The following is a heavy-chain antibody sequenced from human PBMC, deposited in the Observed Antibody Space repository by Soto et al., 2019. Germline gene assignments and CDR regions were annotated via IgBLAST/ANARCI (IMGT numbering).Heavy chain of an antibody. CDR3: ARGVVRGVTTGGLAY. CDR1: GGTFSSYA. J-gene: IGHJ4*02. CDR2: IIPIVGTA. D-gene: IGHD3-10*01. V-gene: IGHV1-69*01. Sequence: QVQLVQSGAEVKKPGSSVKVSCTASGGTFSSYAISCVRQAPGQGLEWMGGIIPIVGTANYAQKFQGRVTITADESTSTAYMELSSLRSEDTAVYYCARGVVRGVTTGGLAYWGQGTLVTVSS.